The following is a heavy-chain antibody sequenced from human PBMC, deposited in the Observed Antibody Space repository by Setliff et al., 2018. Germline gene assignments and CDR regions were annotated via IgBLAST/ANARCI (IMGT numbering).Heavy chain of an antibody. CDR2: IYHSGST. Sequence: TSETLSLTCAVSGYSISSGYYWGWIRQPPGKGLEWIGSIYHSGSTYYNPSLKSRVTISVDTPKNQFSLKLSSVTAADTAVYYCARLYIVVVVAATPAWFDPWGQGTLVTVSS. D-gene: IGHD2-15*01. V-gene: IGHV4-38-2*01. J-gene: IGHJ5*02. CDR1: GYSISSGYY. CDR3: ARLYIVVVVAATPAWFDP.